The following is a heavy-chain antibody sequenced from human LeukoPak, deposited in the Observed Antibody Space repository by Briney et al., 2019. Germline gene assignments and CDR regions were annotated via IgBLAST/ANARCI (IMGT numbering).Heavy chain of an antibody. CDR3: ARVDYDSSGYYLIDY. Sequence: SETLSLTCTVSGGSVSSGDYYWSWIRQPPGKGLEWIGYIYYSGTTYYNPSLKSRVTISVDTSKNQFSLKLSSVTAADTAVYYCARVDYDSSGYYLIDYWGQGTLVTVSS. CDR1: GGSVSSGDYY. J-gene: IGHJ4*02. V-gene: IGHV4-30-4*01. CDR2: IYYSGTT. D-gene: IGHD3-22*01.